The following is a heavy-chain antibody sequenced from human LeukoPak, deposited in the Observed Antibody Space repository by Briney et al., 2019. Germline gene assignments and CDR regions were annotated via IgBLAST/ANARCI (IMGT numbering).Heavy chain of an antibody. CDR1: GYTFTSYD. V-gene: IGHV1-8*01. Sequence: ASVKVSCKASGYTFTSYDINWVRQATGQGLEWMGWMNPNSGNTGYAQKFQGRVTMTRNTSISTAYMELGSLRSEDTAVYYCARAGRWYYGSGSPKTLDYWGQGTLVTVSS. D-gene: IGHD3-10*01. CDR2: MNPNSGNT. J-gene: IGHJ4*02. CDR3: ARAGRWYYGSGSPKTLDY.